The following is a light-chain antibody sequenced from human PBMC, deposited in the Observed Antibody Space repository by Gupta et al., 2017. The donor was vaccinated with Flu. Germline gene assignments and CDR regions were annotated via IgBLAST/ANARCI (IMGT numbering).Light chain of an antibody. CDR2: VVS. CDR3: KQRPQAPGT. CDR1: TSGCGY. V-gene: IGKV3-11*01. Sequence: LATRALSPVDSATFPCRPSTSGCGYLAWYQQRPGQAPRLVIYVVSHRASGIPARFSGSGSGTDFTLKISRVEPEDVGVYYCKQRPQAPGTFGHGTKLDIK. J-gene: IGKJ2*02.